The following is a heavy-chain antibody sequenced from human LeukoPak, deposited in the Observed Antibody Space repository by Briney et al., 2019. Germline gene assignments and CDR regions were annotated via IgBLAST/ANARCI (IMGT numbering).Heavy chain of an antibody. Sequence: GGSLRLSCAASGFTFSSYSMNWVRQAPGKGLEWVSSISSSSSYIYYADSVKGRFTISRDNAKNSLYLQMNSLRAEDTAVYYCATGLIAVAANDYWGQGTLVTVSS. CDR2: ISSSSSYI. CDR1: GFTFSSYS. CDR3: ATGLIAVAANDY. V-gene: IGHV3-21*01. D-gene: IGHD6-19*01. J-gene: IGHJ4*02.